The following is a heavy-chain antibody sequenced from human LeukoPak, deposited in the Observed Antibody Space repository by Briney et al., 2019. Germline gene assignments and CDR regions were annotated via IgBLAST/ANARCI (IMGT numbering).Heavy chain of an antibody. CDR3: ARTVLGYMDV. CDR1: CGSISSYY. D-gene: IGHD2-15*01. Sequence: PSETLSLTCTVSCGSISSYYGGSIRQPPGRGLEWIGYIYYSGSTNYNPSLKSRVTISVDTSKIQYCPKLSSVTAADTAVYYCARTVLGYMDVWGKGTTVTVSS. J-gene: IGHJ6*03. V-gene: IGHV4-59*01. CDR2: IYYSGST.